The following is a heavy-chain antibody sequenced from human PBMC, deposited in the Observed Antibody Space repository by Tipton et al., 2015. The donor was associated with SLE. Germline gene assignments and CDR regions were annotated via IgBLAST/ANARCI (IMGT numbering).Heavy chain of an antibody. Sequence: SLRLSCAASGFTFSSYSMNWVRQAPGKGLEWVSFISSSSIYIYYADSVKGRFTISRDNAKNSLYLQMNSLRAEGPAVYYCARARLRWDDAFDIWGQGTMVTVSS. V-gene: IGHV3-21*01. J-gene: IGHJ3*02. D-gene: IGHD4-23*01. CDR2: ISSSSIYI. CDR3: ARARLRWDDAFDI. CDR1: GFTFSSYS.